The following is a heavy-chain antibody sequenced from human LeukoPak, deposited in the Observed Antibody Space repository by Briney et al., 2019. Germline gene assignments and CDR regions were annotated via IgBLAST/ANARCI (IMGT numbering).Heavy chain of an antibody. J-gene: IGHJ4*02. Sequence: AGGSLRLSCAASGFIFSSYWMSWVRQAPGKGLEWVANINQDGSEKYYVDSVKGRFTISRDNAKDSLYLQMNSPRVDDTAVYYCATDLYYWGQGTLVTVSS. CDR1: GFIFSSYW. V-gene: IGHV3-7*04. CDR2: INQDGSEK. CDR3: ATDLYY.